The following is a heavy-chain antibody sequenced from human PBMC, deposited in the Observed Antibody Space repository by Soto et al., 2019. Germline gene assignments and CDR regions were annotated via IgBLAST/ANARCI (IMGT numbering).Heavy chain of an antibody. V-gene: IGHV3-30*03. J-gene: IGHJ4*01. CDR2: ISFHGTDI. CDR3: ARGDRNVDY. Sequence: QVQLVESGGGVVQPGRSLRLSCVASGFPLSSFGIHWVRQAPGKGLEWVAFISFHGTDIYYTDSVKGRFTISKDNSKNTLYLEMNSLRSEDTAVYYCARGDRNVDYWGRGTLLTVSP. CDR1: GFPLSSFG.